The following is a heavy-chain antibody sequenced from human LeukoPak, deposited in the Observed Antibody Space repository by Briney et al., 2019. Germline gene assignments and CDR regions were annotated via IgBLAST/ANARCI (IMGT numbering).Heavy chain of an antibody. Sequence: ASVTVSCTASGYTFTGFYMHWGRQAPGQGLEWMGWSNPNSGDTNYAQTFQGRVTMTRDTSISTAYVELSRLTSDDTAVYYCARGSLMAATGTGLSSWGQGTLVTVSS. CDR3: ARGSLMAATGTGLSS. CDR2: SNPNSGDT. V-gene: IGHV1-2*02. J-gene: IGHJ5*02. D-gene: IGHD6-13*01. CDR1: GYTFTGFY.